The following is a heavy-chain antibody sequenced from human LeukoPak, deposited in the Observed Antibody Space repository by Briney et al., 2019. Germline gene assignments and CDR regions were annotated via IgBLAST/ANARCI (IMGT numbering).Heavy chain of an antibody. CDR2: IKEDGSET. CDR3: ARPRAWSYFDF. D-gene: IGHD6-19*01. Sequence: GGSLRLSCVASGFTFSGWWMSWVRQAPGKGLEWVANIKEDGSETSYVDSVKGRFSISRDNAKNSFYLQMNSLRAEDTAVYYCARPRAWSYFDFWGQGTLVTVSS. V-gene: IGHV3-7*01. CDR1: GFTFSGWW. J-gene: IGHJ4*02.